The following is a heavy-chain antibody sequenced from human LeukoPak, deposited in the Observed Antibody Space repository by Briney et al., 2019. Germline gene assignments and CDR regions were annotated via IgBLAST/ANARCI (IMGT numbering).Heavy chain of an antibody. CDR1: GGPLSSYY. V-gene: IGHV4-59*01. CDR2: IYYSGST. Sequence: ASETLSLTFTVSGGPLSSYYWSWIRQPPGKGLEWIGYIYYSGSTNYNPSLKSRVTISVDTSKNQFSLKLSSVTAADTAVYYCARDKDSSGYYFDYWGQGTLVTVSS. CDR3: ARDKDSSGYYFDY. D-gene: IGHD3-22*01. J-gene: IGHJ4*02.